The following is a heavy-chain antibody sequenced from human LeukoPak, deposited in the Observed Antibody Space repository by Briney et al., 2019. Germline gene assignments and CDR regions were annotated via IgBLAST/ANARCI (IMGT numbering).Heavy chain of an antibody. J-gene: IGHJ4*02. Sequence: PGGPLRLSCAASGFTFDDYGMSGVRQAPGKGLEWVSGINWNGGSTSYADSVKGRFTISRDTAKNSLYLQMNSLRTEDTAVYYCARGGYYDILTGRIDYWGQGTLVTVSS. V-gene: IGHV3-20*04. CDR2: INWNGGST. D-gene: IGHD3-9*01. CDR1: GFTFDDYG. CDR3: ARGGYYDILTGRIDY.